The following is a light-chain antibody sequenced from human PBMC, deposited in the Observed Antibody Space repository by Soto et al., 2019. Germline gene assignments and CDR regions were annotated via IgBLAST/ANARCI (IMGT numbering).Light chain of an antibody. CDR2: DAS. Sequence: IEMTHSPSSLSASVGDRVTSTCRASQSISSYLTWYQQKPGKAPKLLIYDASSLQSGVPSRLSGSGSGTDFTLTISSLQPEDFATYYCQQLNSYPLTFGGGTKVDIK. CDR1: QSISSY. CDR3: QQLNSYPLT. J-gene: IGKJ4*01. V-gene: IGKV1-39*01.